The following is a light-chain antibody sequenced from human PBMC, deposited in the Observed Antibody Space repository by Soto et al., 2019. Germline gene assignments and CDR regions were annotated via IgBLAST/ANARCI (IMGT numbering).Light chain of an antibody. V-gene: IGLV2-14*01. Sequence: HSALTQPASVSGSPGQSITISCTGTSSDVGGYNYVSWYQQHPGKAPKLMIYDVSNRPSGVSNRFSGSKSGNTASLTISGLQAEDEADYYCSSYTSSSPPVVFGGGTQLTVL. CDR3: SSYTSSSPPVV. CDR2: DVS. CDR1: SSDVGGYNY. J-gene: IGLJ2*01.